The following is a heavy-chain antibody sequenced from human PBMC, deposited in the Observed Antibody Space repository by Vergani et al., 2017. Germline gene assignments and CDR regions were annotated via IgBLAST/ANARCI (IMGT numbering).Heavy chain of an antibody. CDR2: ISWNSGSI. CDR1: GFTFDDYA. Sequence: EVQLVESGGGLVQPGRSLRLSCAASGFTFDDYAMHWVRQAPGEGLEWVSGISWNSGSIGYADSVKGRFTISRDNAKNSLYLQMNSLRAEDTALYYCAKGRIAVAGIAVNYFDYWGQGTLVTVSS. V-gene: IGHV3-9*01. D-gene: IGHD6-19*01. J-gene: IGHJ4*02. CDR3: AKGRIAVAGIAVNYFDY.